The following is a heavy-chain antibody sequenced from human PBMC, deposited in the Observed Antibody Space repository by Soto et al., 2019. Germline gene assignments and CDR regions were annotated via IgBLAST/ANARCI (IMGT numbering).Heavy chain of an antibody. CDR1: GFTFSSYG. CDR2: ISYDGSNK. V-gene: IGHV3-30*18. Sequence: QVQLVESGGGVVQPGRSLRLSCAASGFTFSSYGMHWVRQAPGKGLEWVAVISYDGSNKYYADSVKGRFTISRDNSKNTLYLQMNSLRAEDTAVYYWAKSRDIVVVPAAINWFDPWGQGTLVTVSS. J-gene: IGHJ5*02. D-gene: IGHD2-2*02. CDR3: AKSRDIVVVPAAINWFDP.